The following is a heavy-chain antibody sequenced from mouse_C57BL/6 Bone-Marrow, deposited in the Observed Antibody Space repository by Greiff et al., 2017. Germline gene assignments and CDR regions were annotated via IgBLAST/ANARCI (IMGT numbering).Heavy chain of an antibody. D-gene: IGHD2-10*01. CDR2: IDPSDSYT. V-gene: IGHV1-50*01. CDR3: ARGSLPWGFEY. J-gene: IGHJ2*01. Sequence: VQLQQPGAELVKPGASVKLSCKASGYTFTSYWMQWVKQRPGQGLEWIGEIDPSDSYTNYNQKFKGKATLAVDTSSSTAYMQLSSLTSEDSAVYYCARGSLPWGFEYWGQGTTLTVSS. CDR1: GYTFTSYW.